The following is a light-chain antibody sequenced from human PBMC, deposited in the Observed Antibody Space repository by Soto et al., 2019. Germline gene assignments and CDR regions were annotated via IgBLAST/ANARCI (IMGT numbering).Light chain of an antibody. CDR2: DAS. CDR1: QDISNY. V-gene: IGKV1-33*01. J-gene: IGKJ5*01. CDR3: QQYDNLPIT. Sequence: DIPMTQSPSSLSASVGDRVTITCQASQDISNYLNWYQQKPGKAPKLLIYDASNLETGVPSRFSGSGSGREFTFAISSLQPEDIATYYCQQYDNLPITFGQGTRLEIK.